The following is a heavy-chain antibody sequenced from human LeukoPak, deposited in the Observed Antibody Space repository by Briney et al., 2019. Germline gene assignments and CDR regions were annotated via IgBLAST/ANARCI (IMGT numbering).Heavy chain of an antibody. D-gene: IGHD3-9*01. CDR2: ISAYNGNT. CDR3: ARVPPNYDILTGAGGYFDL. CDR1: GYTFTSYD. V-gene: IGHV1-18*01. Sequence: ASVKVSCKASGYTFTSYDINWVRQATGQGLEWMGWISAYNGNTNYAQKLQGRVTMTTDTSTSTAYMELRSLRSDDTAVYYCARVPPNYDILTGAGGYFDLWGRGTLVTVSS. J-gene: IGHJ2*01.